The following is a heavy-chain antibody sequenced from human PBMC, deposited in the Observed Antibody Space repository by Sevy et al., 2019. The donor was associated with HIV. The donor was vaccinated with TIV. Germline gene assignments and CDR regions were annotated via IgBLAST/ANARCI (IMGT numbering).Heavy chain of an antibody. Sequence: ASVKVSCKASGGTFSSYAISWVRQAPGQGLEWMGGIIPIFGTANYAQMFQGRVTITADKSTSTAYMELSSLRSEDTAVYYCARERSSSWYYFDYWGQGTLVTVSS. CDR1: GGTFSSYA. CDR2: IIPIFGTA. CDR3: ARERSSSWYYFDY. D-gene: IGHD6-13*01. V-gene: IGHV1-69*06. J-gene: IGHJ4*02.